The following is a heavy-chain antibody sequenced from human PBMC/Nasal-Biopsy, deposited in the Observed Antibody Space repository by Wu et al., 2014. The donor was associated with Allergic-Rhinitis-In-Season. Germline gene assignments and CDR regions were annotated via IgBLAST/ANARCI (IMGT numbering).Heavy chain of an antibody. J-gene: IGHJ6*03. V-gene: IGHV4-39*07. Sequence: TLSLTCTVSGGSISGGAGSASPAGXXVNECFMMGTPTITPSLKSRVTMSLDTSKNQFSLKLSSVTAADTAVYYCAREVSGSHGYYYYYMDVWG. CDR3: AREVSGSHGYYYYYMDV. CDR2: CFMMGTP. CDR1: GGSISG. D-gene: IGHD1-26*01.